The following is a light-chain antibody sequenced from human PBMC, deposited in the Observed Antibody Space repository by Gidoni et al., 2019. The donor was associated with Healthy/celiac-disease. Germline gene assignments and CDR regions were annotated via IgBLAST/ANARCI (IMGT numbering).Light chain of an antibody. CDR2: GAS. J-gene: IGKJ3*01. V-gene: IGKV3-20*01. CDR3: QRHLT. CDR1: QSVSSSY. Sequence: EIVLTQSPGTLSLSPGERATLSCRASQSVSSSYLAWYQQKPGQAPRLLIYGASSRATGIPDRFSGSGSGTDFTLTISRLEPEDFAVYYCQRHLTFGPGTKVDIK.